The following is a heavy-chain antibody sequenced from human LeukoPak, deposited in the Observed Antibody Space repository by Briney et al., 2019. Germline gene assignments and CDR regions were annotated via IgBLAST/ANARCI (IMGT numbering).Heavy chain of an antibody. CDR2: ISGSGGST. D-gene: IGHD6-19*01. J-gene: IGHJ4*02. V-gene: IGHV3-23*01. CDR1: GFTFSSYA. CDR3: AKDLAVAASPPGEQEPVDY. Sequence: GGSLRLSCAAAGFTFSSYAMSWVRQAPGKGLEWVSAISGSGGSTYYADSVKGRFTISRDNSKNTLYLQMNSLRAEDTAVYYCAKDLAVAASPPGEQEPVDYWGQGTLVTVYS.